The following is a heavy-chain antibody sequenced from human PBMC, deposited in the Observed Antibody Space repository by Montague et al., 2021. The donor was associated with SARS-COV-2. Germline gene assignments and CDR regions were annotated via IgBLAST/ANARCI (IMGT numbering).Heavy chain of an antibody. D-gene: IGHD2-8*02. CDR1: GFSYTIHY. J-gene: IGHJ4*02. V-gene: IGHV3-7*03. CDR2: IIREGTET. CDR3: VREVWWSFDL. Sequence: SLRLSCAASGFSYTIHYMSWVRQAPGKGLQWIVKIIREGTETYYADSVRGRFIVSRDNAKKSMTLEMHSLTVDDTAVYYCVREVWWSFDLWGQGAPVTVSS.